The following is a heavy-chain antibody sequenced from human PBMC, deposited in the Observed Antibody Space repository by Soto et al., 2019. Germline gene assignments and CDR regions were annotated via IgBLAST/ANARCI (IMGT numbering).Heavy chain of an antibody. V-gene: IGHV1-46*01. CDR2: INPSGGST. D-gene: IGHD2-15*01. CDR3: AREGVGVVFAVFDI. CDR1: GYTFTNYY. Sequence: ASVKVSCKASGYTFTNYYIHWVRQAPGQGLEWMGIINPSGGSTSYAQKFQGRVTMTRDMSTSKVYMELSSLRSEDTAVYYCAREGVGVVFAVFDIRGQGTSVPVFS. J-gene: IGHJ6*01.